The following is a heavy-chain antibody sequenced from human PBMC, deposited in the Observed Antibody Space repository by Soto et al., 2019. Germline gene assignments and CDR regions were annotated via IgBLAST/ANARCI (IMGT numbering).Heavy chain of an antibody. CDR1: GYSFTGYY. Sequence: HEHLVQSGAEVKRPGASLKVSCKASGYSFTGYYIHWVRQAPGQGLEWMGWINPDSGATNYAQNLQGTFTLNTNTSISTAPMDLTSLTSADTAVYYCARGDYGTGGYPFPYVDEWGQGTLVIVSS. D-gene: IGHD2-8*02. CDR2: INPDSGAT. J-gene: IGHJ4*02. CDR3: ARGDYGTGGYPFPYVDE. V-gene: IGHV1-2*02.